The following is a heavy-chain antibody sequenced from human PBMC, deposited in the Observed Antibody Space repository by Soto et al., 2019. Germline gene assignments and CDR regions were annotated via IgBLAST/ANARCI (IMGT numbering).Heavy chain of an antibody. Sequence: GESLRAPSKVSGYSFASDCSGWVREIPGKGLEWMGIIYPGDSDTRYSPSFQGQVTISADKSISTAYLQWSSLRVEDTALYYCARDRDAYTYYYVMDVWGQGTTVTVSS. V-gene: IGHV5-51*01. J-gene: IGHJ6*02. CDR3: ARDRDAYTYYYVMDV. CDR1: GYSFASDC. D-gene: IGHD2-2*01. CDR2: IYPGDSDT.